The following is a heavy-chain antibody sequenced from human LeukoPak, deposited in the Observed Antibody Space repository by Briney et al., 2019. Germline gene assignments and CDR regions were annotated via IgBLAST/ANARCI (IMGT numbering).Heavy chain of an antibody. Sequence: PSETLSLTCTVSGGSISSSSYYWGWIRQPPGKGLEWIGSIYYSGSTYYNPSLKSRVTISVDTSKNQFSLKLSSVTAADTAVYYCARHQDWFGEPEAFEYWGQGTLVTV. CDR2: IYYSGST. J-gene: IGHJ4*02. CDR1: GGSISSSSYY. V-gene: IGHV4-39*01. CDR3: ARHQDWFGEPEAFEY. D-gene: IGHD3-10*01.